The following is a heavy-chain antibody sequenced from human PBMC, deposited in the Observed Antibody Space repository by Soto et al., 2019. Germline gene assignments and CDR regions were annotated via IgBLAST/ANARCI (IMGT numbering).Heavy chain of an antibody. CDR3: AKDFEYSSYYYFDY. J-gene: IGHJ4*02. V-gene: IGHV3-23*01. CDR2: ISGSGGST. CDR1: GFTFSSYA. D-gene: IGHD6-6*01. Sequence: GGSLRLSCAASGFTFSSYAMSWVRQAPGKGLEWVSAISGSGGSTYYADSVKGRFTISRDNSKNTLYLQMNSLRAEDTAVYYWAKDFEYSSYYYFDYWGRGTLVTVSS.